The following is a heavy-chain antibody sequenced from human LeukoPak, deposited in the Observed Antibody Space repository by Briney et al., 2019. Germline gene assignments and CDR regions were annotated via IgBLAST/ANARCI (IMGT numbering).Heavy chain of an antibody. CDR1: GGSISSYY. V-gene: IGHV4-59*08. D-gene: IGHD5-18*01. J-gene: IGHJ3*02. CDR2: IYYSGST. CDR3: ARGRPRGYSYGLDAFDI. Sequence: PSETLSLTRTVSGGSISSYYWSWIRQPPGKGLEWIGYIYYSGSTNYNPSLKSRVTISVDTSKNQFSLKLSSVTAADTAVYYCARGRPRGYSYGLDAFDIWGQGTMVTVSS.